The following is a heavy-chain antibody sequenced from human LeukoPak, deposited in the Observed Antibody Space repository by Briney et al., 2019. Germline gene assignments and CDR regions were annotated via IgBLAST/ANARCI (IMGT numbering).Heavy chain of an antibody. CDR3: ATAGSSSGYLFVGY. V-gene: IGHV3-23*01. Sequence: GGSLRLSCAASGFTFSSYAMSWVRQAPGKGLEWVSAISGSGGSTYYADSVKGRFTISRDSSKDTLYLQMNSLRAEDTAVYYCATAGSSSGYLFVGYWGQGTLVTVSS. CDR2: ISGSGGST. J-gene: IGHJ4*02. CDR1: GFTFSSYA. D-gene: IGHD3-22*01.